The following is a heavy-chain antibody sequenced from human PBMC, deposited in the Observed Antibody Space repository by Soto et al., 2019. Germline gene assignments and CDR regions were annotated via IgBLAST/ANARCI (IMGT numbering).Heavy chain of an antibody. D-gene: IGHD6-19*01. CDR1: GGSISSSSYY. CDR3: ARLARLPLAVGNEA. V-gene: IGHV4-39*01. Sequence: SETLSLTCTVSGGSISSSSYYWGWIRQPPGKGLEWIGSIYYSGSTYYNPSLKSRVTISVDTSKNQFSLKLSSVTAADTAVYYCARLARLPLAVGNEAWGQGTLVTVSS. CDR2: IYYSGST. J-gene: IGHJ5*02.